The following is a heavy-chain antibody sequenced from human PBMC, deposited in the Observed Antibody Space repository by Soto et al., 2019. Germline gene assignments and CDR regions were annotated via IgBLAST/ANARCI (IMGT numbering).Heavy chain of an antibody. CDR3: ARHCSSTSCYFMAFDI. CDR1: GGSISSYY. J-gene: IGHJ3*02. D-gene: IGHD2-2*01. Sequence: SETLSLTCTVSGGSISSYYWSWIRQPPGKGLEWIGYIYYSGSTNYNPSLKSRVTISVDTSKNQFSLKLGSVTAADTAVYYCARHCSSTSCYFMAFDIWGQGTMVTVSS. CDR2: IYYSGST. V-gene: IGHV4-59*08.